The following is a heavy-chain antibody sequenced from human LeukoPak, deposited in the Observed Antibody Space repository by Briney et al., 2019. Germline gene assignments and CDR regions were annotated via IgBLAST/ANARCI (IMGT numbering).Heavy chain of an antibody. CDR2: IYPRDGST. CDR1: GYSFTSNY. V-gene: IGHV1-46*01. Sequence: WASVKVSCKASGYSFTSNYIHWVRQAPGQGLEWMGMIYPRDGSTSYAQKFQGRVTVTRDTSTSTVHMELSGLRSEDTAVYYCARDQEAFDYWGQGTLLTVSS. J-gene: IGHJ4*02. CDR3: ARDQEAFDY.